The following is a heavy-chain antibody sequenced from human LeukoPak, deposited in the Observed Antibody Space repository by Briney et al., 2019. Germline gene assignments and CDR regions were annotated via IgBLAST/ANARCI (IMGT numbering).Heavy chain of an antibody. CDR1: GFTFSSYG. CDR2: IWYDGSNK. V-gene: IGHV3-33*06. Sequence: GGSLRLXCAASGFTFSSYGMHWVRQAPGKGLEWVAVIWYDGSNKYYADSVKGRFTISRDNSKNTLYLQMNSPRAEDTAVYYCAKPRRGWEPTGVPDYWGQGTLVTVSS. J-gene: IGHJ4*02. D-gene: IGHD1-26*01. CDR3: AKPRRGWEPTGVPDY.